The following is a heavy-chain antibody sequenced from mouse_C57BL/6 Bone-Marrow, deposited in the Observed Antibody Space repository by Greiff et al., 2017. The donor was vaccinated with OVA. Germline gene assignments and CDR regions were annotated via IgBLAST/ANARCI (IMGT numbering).Heavy chain of an antibody. CDR1: GYTFTSYW. J-gene: IGHJ1*03. CDR3: ERSYYGNYPYWYFDV. CDR2: IYPSDSET. D-gene: IGHD2-1*01. V-gene: IGHV1-61*01. Sequence: QVQLQQPGAELVRPGSSVKLSCKASGYTFTSYWMDWVKQRPGQGLEWIGNIYPSDSETHYNQKFKDKATLTVDKSSSTAYMQLSSLTSEDSAVYYCERSYYGNYPYWYFDVGGTGTTVTVSS.